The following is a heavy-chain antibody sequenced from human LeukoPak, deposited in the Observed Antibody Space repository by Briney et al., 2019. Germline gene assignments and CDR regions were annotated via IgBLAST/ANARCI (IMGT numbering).Heavy chain of an antibody. D-gene: IGHD2-15*01. Sequence: SSETLSLTCAVYDKSFSGYYWSWLRQPPGKGLEWIGEINHSGNTNYNPSLKSRVTVSVDTSKNQFSLKMTFVTAADTAIYYCARGRVAATSVTSYWGQGTLVTVSS. V-gene: IGHV4-34*01. CDR2: INHSGNT. CDR1: DKSFSGYY. J-gene: IGHJ4*02. CDR3: ARGRVAATSVTSY.